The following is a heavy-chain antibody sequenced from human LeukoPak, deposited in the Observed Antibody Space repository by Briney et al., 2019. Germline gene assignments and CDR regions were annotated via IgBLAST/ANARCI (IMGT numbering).Heavy chain of an antibody. D-gene: IGHD2-2*02. Sequence: SETLSLTCAVYGGSFSGYYWSWIRQRPGKGLEWIGEINHSGSTNYNPSLKSRVTISLDTSKNQFSVKLTSVTAADTAVYYCARAPSLIPDHWGQGTLVTVSS. J-gene: IGHJ4*02. CDR3: ARAPSLIPDH. V-gene: IGHV4-34*01. CDR2: INHSGST. CDR1: GGSFSGYY.